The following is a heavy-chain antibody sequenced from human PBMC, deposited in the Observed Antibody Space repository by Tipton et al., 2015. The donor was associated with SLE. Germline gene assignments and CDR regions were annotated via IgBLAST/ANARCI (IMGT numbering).Heavy chain of an antibody. Sequence: QLVQSGGGVVQPGRSLRLSCAASGFTFSSYAMHWVRQAPGKGLEWVAVISYDGSNKYYADSVKGRFTISRDNSKNTLYLQMNSLRAEDTALYYCARDLLPGYYGMDVWGQGTTVTVSS. CDR1: GFTFSSYA. J-gene: IGHJ6*02. V-gene: IGHV3-30*04. CDR2: ISYDGSNK. D-gene: IGHD1-26*01. CDR3: ARDLLPGYYGMDV.